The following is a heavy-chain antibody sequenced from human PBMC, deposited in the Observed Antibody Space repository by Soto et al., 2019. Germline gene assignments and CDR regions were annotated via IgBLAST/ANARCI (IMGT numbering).Heavy chain of an antibody. J-gene: IGHJ6*02. CDR3: AKDLDFYDSSGYAYYEMDV. Sequence: GGSLRLSCAASGFTFSSYAVHWVRQAPGKGLEWVALISNDGGDEYYADSVKGRFSISRDNSKNTVYLQMNSLRVEDTGVYHCAKDLDFYDSSGYAYYEMDVWGQGTTVTVSS. CDR1: GFTFSSYA. CDR2: ISNDGGDE. D-gene: IGHD3-22*01. V-gene: IGHV3-30*18.